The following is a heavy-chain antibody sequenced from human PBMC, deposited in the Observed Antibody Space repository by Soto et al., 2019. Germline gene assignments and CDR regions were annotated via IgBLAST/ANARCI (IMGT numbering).Heavy chain of an antibody. CDR2: TFNFAGSL. J-gene: IGHJ3*01. Sequence: EVQLVESGGRLVKPGGSLRLSCAASGFALSTYSIGWVRQAPGKGLEWVSFTFNFAGSLYYADSVKGRFAISRDNATNSVYLQLNSLRAEDTAVYYCAREEGYCGGSSCFRSAFDLWSQGTVLTVPS. CDR1: GFALSTYS. V-gene: IGHV3-21*01. D-gene: IGHD2-15*01. CDR3: AREEGYCGGSSCFRSAFDL.